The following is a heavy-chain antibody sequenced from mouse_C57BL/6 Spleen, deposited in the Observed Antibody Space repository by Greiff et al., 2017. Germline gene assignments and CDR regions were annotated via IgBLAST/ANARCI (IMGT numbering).Heavy chain of an antibody. CDR1: GFTFSSYG. Sequence: EVKLQESGGDLVKPGGSLKLSCAASGFTFSSYGMSWVRQTPDKRLEWVATISSGGSYTYYPDSVKGRFTISRDNAKNTLYLQMSSLKSEDTAMYYCAAGPRGFAYWGQGTLVTVSA. J-gene: IGHJ3*01. CDR3: AAGPRGFAY. CDR2: ISSGGSYT. V-gene: IGHV5-6*01.